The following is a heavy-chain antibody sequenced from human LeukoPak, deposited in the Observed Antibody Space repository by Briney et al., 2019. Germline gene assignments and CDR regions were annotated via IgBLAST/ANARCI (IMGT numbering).Heavy chain of an antibody. D-gene: IGHD3-10*02. CDR1: GFTFSSYA. CDR2: ISSSGSTI. Sequence: RGGSLRLSCAASGFTFSSYAMNWVRQAPGKGLEGVSYISSSGSTIYYADSVKGRFTISRDNAKNSLYLQMNSLRAEDTAVYYCAELGITMIGGVWGKGTTVTISS. J-gene: IGHJ6*04. V-gene: IGHV3-48*03. CDR3: AELGITMIGGV.